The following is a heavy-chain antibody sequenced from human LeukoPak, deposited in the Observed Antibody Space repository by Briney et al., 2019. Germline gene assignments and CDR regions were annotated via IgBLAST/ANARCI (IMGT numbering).Heavy chain of an antibody. CDR1: GGSFSGYY. D-gene: IGHD2-2*02. CDR3: ARDGYPGYCSSTSCYTHY. J-gene: IGHJ4*02. CDR2: IYTSGST. Sequence: SETLSLTCAVYGGSFSGYYWSWIRQPAGKGLEWIGRIYTSGSTNYNPSLKSRVTISVDTSKDQFSLKLSSVTAADTAVYYCARDGYPGYCSSTSCYTHYWGQGTLVTVSS. V-gene: IGHV4-4*07.